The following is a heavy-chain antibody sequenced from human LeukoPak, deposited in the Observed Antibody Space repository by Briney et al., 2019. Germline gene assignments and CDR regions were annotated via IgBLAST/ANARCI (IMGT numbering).Heavy chain of an antibody. CDR3: PKAETGSMTTPDY. J-gene: IGHJ4*02. V-gene: IGHV3-43*02. CDR1: GFTFDDYA. Sequence: GGSLRLSCAASGFTFDDYAMHWVRQAPGKGLEWVSLISGDGGSTYYADSVKGRFTISRDNSKNSLYLQMNSLRTEDTALYYCPKAETGSMTTPDYWGQGTLVTVSS. D-gene: IGHD4-17*01. CDR2: ISGDGGST.